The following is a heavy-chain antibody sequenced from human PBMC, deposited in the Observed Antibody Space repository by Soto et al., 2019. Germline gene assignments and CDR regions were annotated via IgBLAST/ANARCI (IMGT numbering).Heavy chain of an antibody. D-gene: IGHD2-2*01. CDR3: AKRKYCPSTTCFDY. J-gene: IGHJ4*01. Sequence: GGSLRLSCTASGFTFSNAWMSWVRQAPGKGLEWIGRIKGESDGGTTDYATPVKGRFSISRDNSRNTLYLQMSSLRAEDTAVYYCAKRKYCPSTTCFDYWGQGTLVTVSS. CDR2: IKGESDGGTT. V-gene: IGHV3-15*01. CDR1: GFTFSNAW.